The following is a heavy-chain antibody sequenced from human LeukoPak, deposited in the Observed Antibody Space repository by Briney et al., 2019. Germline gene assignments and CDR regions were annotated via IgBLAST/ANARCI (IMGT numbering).Heavy chain of an antibody. CDR2: IYYSGST. J-gene: IGHJ4*02. V-gene: IGHV4-31*03. D-gene: IGHD5-12*01. CDR1: GGSISSGGYY. CDR3: ARVLVDIVATDARYFDY. Sequence: PSETLSLTCTVSGGSISSGGYYWSWIRQHPGKGLEWIGYIYYSGSTYYNPSLKSRVTISVDTSKNQFSLKLSSVTAADTAVYYCARVLVDIVATDARYFDYWGQGTLVTVSS.